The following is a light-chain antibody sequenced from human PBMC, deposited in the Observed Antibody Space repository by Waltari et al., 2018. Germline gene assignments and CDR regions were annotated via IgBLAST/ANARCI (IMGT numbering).Light chain of an antibody. CDR2: EVS. J-gene: IGLJ1*01. Sequence: QSALPQPPSVSGSPGQSVTISCTGTSSDVGSYNRAPWYQQPPDTAPKLIIYEVSDRPSGVPERFSGSKSANTAFLTISGLQAEDEADYFCSSYTSSSTWVFGTGTKVTVL. V-gene: IGLV2-18*02. CDR1: SSDVGSYNR. CDR3: SSYTSSSTWV.